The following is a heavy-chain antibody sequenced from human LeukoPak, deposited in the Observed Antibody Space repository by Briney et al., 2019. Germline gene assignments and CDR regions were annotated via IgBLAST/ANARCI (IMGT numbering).Heavy chain of an antibody. Sequence: ASVKVSCKASGYTFTSYHITWVRQAPGQGLEWMGWISAYNGDSDYAQNLQGRVTMTTDTSTGTAYMGLRSLRPDDAAIYYCARDSIVTQLDYWGQGILVTVSS. D-gene: IGHD3-9*01. V-gene: IGHV1-18*01. CDR1: GYTFTSYH. J-gene: IGHJ4*02. CDR2: ISAYNGDS. CDR3: ARDSIVTQLDY.